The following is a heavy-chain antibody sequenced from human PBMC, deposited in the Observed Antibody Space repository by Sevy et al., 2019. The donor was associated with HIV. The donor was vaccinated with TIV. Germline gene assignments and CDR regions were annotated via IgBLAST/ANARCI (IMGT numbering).Heavy chain of an antibody. CDR2: IRYDGSTK. CDR1: KFTVSNNY. D-gene: IGHD3-16*01. CDR3: AKGPSPMITFGGVADY. V-gene: IGHV3-30*02. J-gene: IGHJ4*02. Sequence: GGSLRLSCAVSKFTVSNNYMTWVRQAPGKGLEWVAFIRYDGSTKYYTESVKGLFTISRDNSKNTLYLQMNSLRTEDTAVYYCAKGPSPMITFGGVADYWGQGTLVTVSS.